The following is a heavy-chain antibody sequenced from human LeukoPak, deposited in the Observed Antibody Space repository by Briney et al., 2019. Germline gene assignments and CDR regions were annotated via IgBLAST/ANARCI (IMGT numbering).Heavy chain of an antibody. CDR2: IIPILGIA. Sequence: SVKVSCKASGYTFTSYYMHWVRQAPGQGLEWMGRIIPILGIANYAQKFQGRVTITADKSTSTAYMELSSLRSEDTAVYYCARDQWEAAAGSDYWGQGTLVTVSS. J-gene: IGHJ4*02. CDR1: GYTFTSYY. CDR3: ARDQWEAAAGSDY. D-gene: IGHD6-13*01. V-gene: IGHV1-69*04.